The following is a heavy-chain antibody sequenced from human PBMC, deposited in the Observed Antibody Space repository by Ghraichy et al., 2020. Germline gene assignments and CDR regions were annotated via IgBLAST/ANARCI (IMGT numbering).Heavy chain of an antibody. CDR3: AKDLANWVLLFDY. D-gene: IGHD7-27*01. Sequence: GGSLRLSCAASGFTFTTYAMSWVRQAPGKGLEWVSAISDSGGSTYYADSVKGRFTISRDNSKNTLYLQMNSLRAEDTAVYYCAKDLANWVLLFDYWGQGTLVTVSS. CDR1: GFTFTTYA. V-gene: IGHV3-23*01. J-gene: IGHJ4*02. CDR2: ISDSGGST.